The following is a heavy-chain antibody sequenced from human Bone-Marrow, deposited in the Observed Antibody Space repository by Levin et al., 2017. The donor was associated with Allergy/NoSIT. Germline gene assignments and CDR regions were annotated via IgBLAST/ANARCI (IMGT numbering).Heavy chain of an antibody. CDR2: INSSSGTI. V-gene: IGHV3-48*01. CDR3: VRGLPDY. Sequence: LSLPCATSGFTFRSSSMNWVRQAPGKGLEWVSYINSSSGTIYYVDSVKGRFTISRDNAKKSLYLQMSSLRVEDTAVYYCVRGLPDYWGQGTLVTVSS. CDR1: GFTFRSSS. J-gene: IGHJ4*02.